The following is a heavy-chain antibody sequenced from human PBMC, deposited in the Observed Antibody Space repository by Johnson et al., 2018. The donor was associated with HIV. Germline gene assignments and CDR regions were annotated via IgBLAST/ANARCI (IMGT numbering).Heavy chain of an antibody. J-gene: IGHJ3*02. CDR1: GFTVSSNY. CDR3: ARGGVVHDGFDI. Sequence: MLLVESGGGLIQPGGSLRLSCAASGFTVSSNYMTWVRQAPGKGLEWVSVIYKGGSTYSADSVKGRFTISRDNVKNTRYLQMNTLRAEDTAVYYCARGGVVHDGFDIRGLGTMVTVSS. D-gene: IGHD2-8*01. V-gene: IGHV3-66*03. CDR2: IYKGGST.